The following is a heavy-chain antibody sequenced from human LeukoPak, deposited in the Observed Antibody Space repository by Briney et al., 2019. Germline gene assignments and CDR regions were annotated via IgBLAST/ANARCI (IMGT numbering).Heavy chain of an antibody. CDR1: GFTFSSYT. Sequence: GGSLRLSCAASGFTFSSYTMNWVRQAPGKGLEWVSSISSSSSYIYYADSVKGRFTISRDNAKNSLYLQMNSLRAEDTAVYYCARDSIAARKGAFDIWGQGTMVTVSS. CDR3: ARDSIAARKGAFDI. V-gene: IGHV3-21*01. D-gene: IGHD6-6*01. J-gene: IGHJ3*02. CDR2: ISSSSSYI.